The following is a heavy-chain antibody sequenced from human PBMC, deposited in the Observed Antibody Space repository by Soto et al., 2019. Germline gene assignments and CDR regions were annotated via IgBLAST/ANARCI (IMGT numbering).Heavy chain of an antibody. J-gene: IGHJ6*02. Sequence: SVKVSCKTSGYNFKKNVFTWVREAPGQGLEWMGGTIPALGKTHYIEKFQGRVTITVDDAKRTVYMEVRELTSEDTAIYYCARGPFRYSAMDVWGQGTTVTVSS. CDR2: TIPALGKT. CDR3: ARGPFRYSAMDV. V-gene: IGHV1-69*10. CDR1: GYNFKKNV. D-gene: IGHD3-10*01.